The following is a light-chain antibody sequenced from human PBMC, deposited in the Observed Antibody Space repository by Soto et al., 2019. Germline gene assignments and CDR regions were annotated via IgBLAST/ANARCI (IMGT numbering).Light chain of an antibody. CDR1: QSVSRSY. Sequence: EIVLTQSPGTLSLSPGERATLSCRASQSVSRSYLAWYQQKPGQAPRLLIYGASSRATGIPDRFSGSGSGTDFTLTISRLEPEDFAVYYCQQYGSSPRFTFGPGTKVDI. V-gene: IGKV3-20*01. CDR2: GAS. CDR3: QQYGSSPRFT. J-gene: IGKJ3*01.